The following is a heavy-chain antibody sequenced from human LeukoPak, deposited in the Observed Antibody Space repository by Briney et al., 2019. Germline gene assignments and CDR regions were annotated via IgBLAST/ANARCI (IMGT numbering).Heavy chain of an antibody. CDR1: GFTFSSYA. CDR2: ISGSGGST. D-gene: IGHD6-19*01. J-gene: IGHJ4*02. V-gene: IGHV3-23*01. Sequence: LAGGSLRLSCAASGFTFSSYAMSWVRQAPGKGLEWVSAISGSGGSTYCADSVKGRFTISRDNSKNTLYLQMNSLRAEDTAVYYCAKSMSQWLATFYFDYWGQGTLVTVSS. CDR3: AKSMSQWLATFYFDY.